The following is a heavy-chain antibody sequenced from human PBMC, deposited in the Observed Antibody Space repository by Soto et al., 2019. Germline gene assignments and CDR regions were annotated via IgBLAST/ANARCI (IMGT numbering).Heavy chain of an antibody. CDR2: INSDGSST. Sequence: EVQLVESGGGLVQPGGSLRLSCAASGFTFSSYWMHLVRQAPGTGLVWVSRINSDGSSTSYADSVKGRFTISRDNAKNTLYLQMNSLRAEDTAVYYCARAVGATPLRYWGQGTLVTVSS. CDR1: GFTFSSYW. V-gene: IGHV3-74*01. D-gene: IGHD1-26*01. J-gene: IGHJ4*02. CDR3: ARAVGATPLRY.